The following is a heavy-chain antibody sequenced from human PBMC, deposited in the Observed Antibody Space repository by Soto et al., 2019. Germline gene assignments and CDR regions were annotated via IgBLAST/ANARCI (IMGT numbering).Heavy chain of an antibody. D-gene: IGHD3-10*01. Sequence: QAQLVQSGPEVKKPGASVTVSCKTSGYTFTDHGIDWVRQAPGQGLEWVGWVSSYNGNTNYAYNLKDRVIMTTDASTSTAYMELRGFRSDDTAVYYCAREVEGSYSPADFWGQGTPVTVSS. CDR1: GYTFTDHG. CDR2: VSSYNGNT. CDR3: AREVEGSYSPADF. J-gene: IGHJ4*02. V-gene: IGHV1-18*01.